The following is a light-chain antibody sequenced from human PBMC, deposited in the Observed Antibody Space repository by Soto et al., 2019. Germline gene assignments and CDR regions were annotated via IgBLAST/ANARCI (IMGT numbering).Light chain of an antibody. J-gene: IGLJ2*01. V-gene: IGLV2-11*01. CDR2: DVT. Sequence: QSVLTQPRSVSGSPGQSVTISCTGTSSDVGGYNYVSWYQQHPGNAPKLIIYDVTKRPSGVPDRFSGSKSGNTASLTISGLQVEDEADYHCCSYAGTYTVIFGGGTKVTVL. CDR1: SSDVGGYNY. CDR3: CSYAGTYTVI.